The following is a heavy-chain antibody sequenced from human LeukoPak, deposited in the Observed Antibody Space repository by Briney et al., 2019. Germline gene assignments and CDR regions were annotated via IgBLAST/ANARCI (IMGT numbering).Heavy chain of an antibody. CDR1: GFTFSDYY. D-gene: IGHD2-2*01. CDR2: ISSSGSTI. V-gene: IGHV3-11*04. Sequence: GGSLRLSCAASGFTFSDYYMSWIRQAPGKGLEWVSYISSSGSTIYYADSVKGRFTISRDNSKNTLFLQMNSLGAEDTAVYYCVKDGHCTHTSCYYFDYWGQGTLVTVSS. J-gene: IGHJ4*02. CDR3: VKDGHCTHTSCYYFDY.